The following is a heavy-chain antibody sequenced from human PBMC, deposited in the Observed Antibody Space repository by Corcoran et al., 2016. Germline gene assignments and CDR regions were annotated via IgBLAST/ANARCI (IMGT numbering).Heavy chain of an antibody. CDR2: IYTSGST. V-gene: IGHV4-4*07. Sequence: QVQLQESGPGLVKPSETLSLTCTVSGGSISSYYWSWIRQPAGKGLEWIGRIYTSGSTNYNPSLKSRVTMSVDTSKNQFSLKLSSVTAADTAVYYCARLYYYDSSGYPLFDYWGQGTLVTVSS. CDR3: ARLYYYDSSGYPLFDY. CDR1: GGSISSYY. D-gene: IGHD3-22*01. J-gene: IGHJ4*02.